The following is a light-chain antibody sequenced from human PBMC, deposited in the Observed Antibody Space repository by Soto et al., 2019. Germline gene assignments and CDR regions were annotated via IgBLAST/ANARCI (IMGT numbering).Light chain of an antibody. CDR3: QQYGSSPWT. CDR1: QSVSSSY. Sequence: EIMLTQSPCTLSLSPGEGATLSCRASQSVSSSYLAWYQQKPGQAPRLLIYGASSRATGIPDRFSGSGSGTDFTLTISRLEPEDFAVYFCQQYGSSPWTFGQGTKVDIK. J-gene: IGKJ1*01. CDR2: GAS. V-gene: IGKV3-20*01.